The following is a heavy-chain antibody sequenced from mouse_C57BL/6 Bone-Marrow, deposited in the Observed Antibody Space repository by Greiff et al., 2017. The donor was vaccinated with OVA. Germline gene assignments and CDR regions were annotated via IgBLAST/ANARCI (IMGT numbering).Heavy chain of an antibody. J-gene: IGHJ2*01. CDR1: GYAFSSSW. CDR3: SIYYDYDDVPY. Sequence: VQLQQSGPELVKPGASVKISCKASGYAFSSSWMNWVKQRPGKGLEWIGRIYPGDGDTNYNGKFKGKATLPADKSSSTAYMQLSSLTSEDSAVYFCSIYYDYDDVPYWGQGTTLTVSS. V-gene: IGHV1-82*01. CDR2: IYPGDGDT. D-gene: IGHD2-4*01.